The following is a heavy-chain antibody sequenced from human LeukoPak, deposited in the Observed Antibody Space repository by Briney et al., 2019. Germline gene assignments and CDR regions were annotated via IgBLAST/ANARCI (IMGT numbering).Heavy chain of an antibody. CDR3: ALQYYYGSGLDC. CDR1: GFTFSSYG. CDR2: ISYDGSNK. D-gene: IGHD3-10*01. V-gene: IGHV3-30*03. Sequence: GRSLRLSCAASGFTFSSYGMHWVRQAPGKGLEWVAVISYDGSNKYYADSVKSRFTISRDNSKNTLYLQMNSLRAEDTAVYYCALQYYYGSGLDCWGQGTLVTVSS. J-gene: IGHJ4*02.